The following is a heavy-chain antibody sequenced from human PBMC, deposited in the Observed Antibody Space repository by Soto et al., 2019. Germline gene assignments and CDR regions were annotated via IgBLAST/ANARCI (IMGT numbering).Heavy chain of an antibody. CDR2: SAAFNGHT. Sequence: QVQLVQSGPEVKKPGASVKVSCKASGYTFSIYGITWVRQAPGQGLEWVGWSAAFNGHTKYSQKFQGRVTMTTDTSTRTSDMEVRWLTFDDAAVYYCARGYDIRATEMEVWGQGTTVTVSS. CDR1: GYTFSIYG. V-gene: IGHV1-18*01. J-gene: IGHJ6*02. D-gene: IGHD3-9*01. CDR3: ARGYDIRATEMEV.